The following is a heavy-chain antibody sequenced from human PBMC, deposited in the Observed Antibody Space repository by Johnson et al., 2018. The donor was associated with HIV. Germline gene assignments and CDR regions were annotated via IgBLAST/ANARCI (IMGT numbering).Heavy chain of an antibody. CDR3: ARDSYYYDTGGAFDI. CDR1: GFTFSSYG. V-gene: IGHV3-30*02. CDR2: IRYDGSNK. J-gene: IGHJ3*02. D-gene: IGHD3-22*01. Sequence: QVQLVESGGGVVQPGGSLRLSCAASGFTFSSYGMHWVRQAPGKGLEWVAFIRYDGSNKYYADSVKGRLTISRINAKNSLYLQMNTLRSEDTAVYYCARDSYYYDTGGAFDIWGQGTVVTVSS.